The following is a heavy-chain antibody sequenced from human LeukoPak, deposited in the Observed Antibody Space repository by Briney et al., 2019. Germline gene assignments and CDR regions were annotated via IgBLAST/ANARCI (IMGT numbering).Heavy chain of an antibody. CDR3: ARGELVPAAPSGSWGFFDI. CDR2: ISAYNGNT. Sequence: ASVKVSCKASGYTFTSYGISWVRQAPGQGLEWMGWISAYNGNTNYAQKLQGRVTMTTDTSTSTAYMELRSLRSDDTAVYYCARGELVPAAPSGSWGFFDIWGQGTMVTVSS. D-gene: IGHD2-2*01. CDR1: GYTFTSYG. J-gene: IGHJ3*02. V-gene: IGHV1-18*01.